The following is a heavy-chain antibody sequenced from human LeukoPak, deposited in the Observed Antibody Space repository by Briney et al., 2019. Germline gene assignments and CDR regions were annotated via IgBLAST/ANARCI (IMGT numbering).Heavy chain of an antibody. CDR2: ISSSSTYV. CDR3: ARKIATRHYFDY. Sequence: GGSLRLSCAASGFTFSSYNMYWVRQAPGKGLEWVSSISSSSTYVYYGDSMKGRFTISRDNAKNSLYLQMNNLRAEDTAVYYCARKIATRHYFDYWGQGTLVTVSS. D-gene: IGHD6-6*01. V-gene: IGHV3-21*01. J-gene: IGHJ4*02. CDR1: GFTFSSYN.